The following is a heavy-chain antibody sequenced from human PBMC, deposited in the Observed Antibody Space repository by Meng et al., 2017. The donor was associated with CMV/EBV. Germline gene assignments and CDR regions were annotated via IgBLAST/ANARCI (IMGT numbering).Heavy chain of an antibody. CDR3: AKDCFIGYCSSTSYYYYYGMDV. D-gene: IGHD2-2*01. CDR1: GFTFSSYG. Sequence: GESLKISCAASGFTFSSYGMHWVRQAPGKGLEWVSAISGSGGSTYYADSVKGRFTISRDNSKNTLYLQMNSLRAEDTAVYYCAKDCFIGYCSSTSYYYYYGMDVWGQGTTVTVSS. J-gene: IGHJ6*02. CDR2: ISGSGGST. V-gene: IGHV3-23*01.